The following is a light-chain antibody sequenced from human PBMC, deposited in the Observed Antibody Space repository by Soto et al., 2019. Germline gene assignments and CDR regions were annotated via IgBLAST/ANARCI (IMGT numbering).Light chain of an antibody. CDR2: AAS. CDR3: LQDYDYPRT. J-gene: IGKJ1*01. Sequence: AIQMTQSPSSLSASVGDRVTITCLASQGIRNDLGWYQQKPGKAPKLLIYAASSLHTGVPSRFSGSLSGTDFTLTIGSLQPEDSATYYCLQDYDYPRTFGQGTKVDIK. V-gene: IGKV1-6*01. CDR1: QGIRND.